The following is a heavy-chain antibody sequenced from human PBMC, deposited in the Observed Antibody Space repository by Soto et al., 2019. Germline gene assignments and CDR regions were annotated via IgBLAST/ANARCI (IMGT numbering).Heavy chain of an antibody. CDR2: ISAYNGNT. D-gene: IGHD5-18*01. CDR3: AREGYSYGYFDY. Sequence: ASVKVSCKASGYTFTSYGISWVRQAPGQGLEWMGWISAYNGNTNYAQKLQGRVTMTTDTSTSTVYMELRSLRSDDTAVYYCAREGYSYGYFDYWGQGTLVTVSS. CDR1: GYTFTSYG. V-gene: IGHV1-18*01. J-gene: IGHJ4*02.